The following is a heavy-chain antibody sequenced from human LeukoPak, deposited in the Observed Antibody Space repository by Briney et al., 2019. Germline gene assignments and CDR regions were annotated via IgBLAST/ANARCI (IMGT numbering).Heavy chain of an antibody. CDR3: VRDRVLGAFDI. D-gene: IGHD3-16*01. CDR1: GGSISSYS. V-gene: IGHV4-59*01. J-gene: IGHJ3*02. CDR2: IYYSGST. Sequence: KPSETLSLTCTVSGGSISSYSWTWIRQPPGKGLEWIGSIYYSGSTNYNPSLKSRVTISVDTSKNQFSLKLSSVTAADTAVYYCVRDRVLGAFDIWGQGTMVTVSS.